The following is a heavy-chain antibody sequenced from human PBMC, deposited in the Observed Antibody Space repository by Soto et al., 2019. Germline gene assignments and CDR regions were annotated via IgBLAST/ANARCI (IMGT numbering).Heavy chain of an antibody. V-gene: IGHV4-39*01. D-gene: IGHD4-17*01. CDR2: IYYSGST. CDR1: GGSISSSSYY. Sequence: SETLSLTCTVSGGSISSSSYYWGWIRQPPGKGLEWIGSIYYSGSTYYKPSLKSRFTISVITSKTQFPLTLSSGPAADTVVYSCARQSARWVNYYRDVWGKGTTVTVSS. J-gene: IGHJ6*03. CDR3: ARQSARWVNYYRDV.